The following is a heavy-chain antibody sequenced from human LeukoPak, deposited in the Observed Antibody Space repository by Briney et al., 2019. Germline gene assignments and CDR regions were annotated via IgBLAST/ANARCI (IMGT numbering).Heavy chain of an antibody. CDR3: ARAPNWRFDH. V-gene: IGHV3-74*01. CDR1: GFTLRNCW. J-gene: IGHJ4*02. Sequence: GGSLRLSCTASGFTLRNCWMHWVRQVPGKRLVWVSRISGDGGVTNYADSVQGRFTISRDDSKNTLYLHMNSLRAEDTAVYYCARAPNWRFDHWGQGTLVTVSS. D-gene: IGHD1-1*01. CDR2: ISGDGGVT.